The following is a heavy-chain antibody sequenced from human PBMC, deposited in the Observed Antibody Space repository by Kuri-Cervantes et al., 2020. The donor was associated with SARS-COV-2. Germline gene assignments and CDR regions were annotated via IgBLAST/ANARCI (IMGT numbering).Heavy chain of an antibody. D-gene: IGHD3-16*01. J-gene: IGHJ4*02. Sequence: GGSLRLSCTVSGYSISSGYYWGWIRQPPGKGLEWVSAISGSGGSTYYADSVKGRFTISRDNSKNTLYLQMNSLRAEDTAVYYCAKDGKVGGNYFDYWGQGTLVTVSS. CDR3: AKDGKVGGNYFDY. CDR2: ISGSGGST. CDR1: GYSISSGYY. V-gene: IGHV3-23*01.